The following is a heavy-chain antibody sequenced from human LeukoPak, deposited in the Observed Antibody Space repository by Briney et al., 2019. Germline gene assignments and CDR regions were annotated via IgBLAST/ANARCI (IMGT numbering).Heavy chain of an antibody. Sequence: PSGTLSLTCAISGGSISSSHWWSWVRQPPGQGLEWIGEIHHSGSTNYNPSLKSRVTISVDKFKNQFSLKLSSVTAADTAVYYCARDMTTPYNWFDPWGQGTLVTVSS. J-gene: IGHJ5*02. D-gene: IGHD4-11*01. CDR1: GGSISSSHW. CDR3: ARDMTTPYNWFDP. CDR2: IHHSGST. V-gene: IGHV4-4*02.